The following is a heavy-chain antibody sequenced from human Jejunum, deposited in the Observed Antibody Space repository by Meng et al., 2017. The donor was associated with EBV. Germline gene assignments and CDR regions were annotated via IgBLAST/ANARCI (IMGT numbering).Heavy chain of an antibody. CDR3: ARDFDSGTGY. J-gene: IGHJ4*02. V-gene: IGHV3-74*01. CDR2: ISPDGGDT. CDR1: GFTLSIYW. D-gene: IGHD5-12*01. Sequence: EVLLVESGGGLVQPGGSLILSCAASGFTLSIYWIHWVRQAPGKGLEWVSRISPDGGDTDYADSVKGRFIISRDNAKNTLYLQINSLRTEDTAVYYCARDFDSGTGYWGQGTLVTVSS.